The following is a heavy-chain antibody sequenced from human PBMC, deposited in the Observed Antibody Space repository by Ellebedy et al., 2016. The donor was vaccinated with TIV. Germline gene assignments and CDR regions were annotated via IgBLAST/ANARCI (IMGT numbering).Heavy chain of an antibody. Sequence: PGGSLRLSCAASGFTFSRYSMNRVRQAPGKGLEWVSYISSSSSIVFYADSVKGRFTISRDNAKNSLYLQMSSLRDEDTAVYYCAPLEELGVTGPFDFWGQGTLITVSS. CDR1: GFTFSRYS. J-gene: IGHJ4*02. CDR2: ISSSSSIV. V-gene: IGHV3-48*02. CDR3: APLEELGVTGPFDF. D-gene: IGHD3-10*01.